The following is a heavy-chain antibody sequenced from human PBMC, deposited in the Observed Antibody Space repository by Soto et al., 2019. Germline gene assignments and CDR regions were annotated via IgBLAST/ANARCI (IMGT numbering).Heavy chain of an antibody. CDR2: INPNSGGT. D-gene: IGHD3-10*01. V-gene: IGHV1-2*04. CDR1: GYTFTGYY. J-gene: IGHJ6*02. CDR3: ARDXGVLWFGEYPGYYGMDV. Sequence: GASVKVSCKASGYTFTGYYMHWVRQAPGQGLEWMGWINPNSGGTNYAQKFQGWVTMTRDTSISTAYMELSRLRSDDTAVYYCARDXGVLWFGEYPGYYGMDVWGQGTTVTVSS.